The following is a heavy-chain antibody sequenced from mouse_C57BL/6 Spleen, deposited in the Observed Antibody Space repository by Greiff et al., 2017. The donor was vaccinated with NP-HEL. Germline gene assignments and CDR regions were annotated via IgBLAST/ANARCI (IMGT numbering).Heavy chain of an antibody. CDR2: ISSGSSTI. CDR1: GFTFSDYG. V-gene: IGHV5-17*01. J-gene: IGHJ3*01. D-gene: IGHD2-4*01. Sequence: EVQLKESGGGLVKPGGSLKLSCAASGFTFSDYGMHWVRQAPEKGLEWVAYISSGSSTIYYADTVKGRFTISRDNAKNTLFLQMTSLRSEDTAMYFCARPFYDYDVWFAYWGQGTLVTVSA. CDR3: ARPFYDYDVWFAY.